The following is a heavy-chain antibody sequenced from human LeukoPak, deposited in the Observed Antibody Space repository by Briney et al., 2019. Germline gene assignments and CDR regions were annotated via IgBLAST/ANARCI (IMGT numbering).Heavy chain of an antibody. V-gene: IGHV3-23*01. D-gene: IGHD2-21*02. CDR3: AKLSMVTALSYFDY. Sequence: GGSLRLSCAASGLTVTNAWMSWVRQAPGKGLEWVSAISGSGGSTYYADSVKGRFTISRDNSKNTLYLQMNNLRADDTAIYYCAKLSMVTALSYFDYWGQGTLVTVSS. CDR2: ISGSGGST. J-gene: IGHJ4*02. CDR1: GLTVTNAW.